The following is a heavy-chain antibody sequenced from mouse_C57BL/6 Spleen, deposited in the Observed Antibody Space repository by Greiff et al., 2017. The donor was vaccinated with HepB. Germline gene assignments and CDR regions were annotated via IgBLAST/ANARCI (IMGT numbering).Heavy chain of an antibody. J-gene: IGHJ4*01. CDR2: IDPSDSYT. CDR1: GYTFTSYW. V-gene: IGHV1-69*01. Sequence: VQLQQSGAELVMPGASVKLSCKASGYTFTSYWMHWVKQRPGQGLEWIGEIDPSDSYTNYNKKFKGKSTLTVDKSSSTAYMQLSSLTSEDSTDYYCARKGDYGSSIAMDYGGQGTSVTVAS. D-gene: IGHD1-1*01. CDR3: ARKGDYGSSIAMDY.